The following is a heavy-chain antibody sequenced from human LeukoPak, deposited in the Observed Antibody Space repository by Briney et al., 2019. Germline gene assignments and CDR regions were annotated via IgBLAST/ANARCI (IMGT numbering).Heavy chain of an antibody. CDR2: ISGSGGST. J-gene: IGHJ6*03. D-gene: IGHD4-11*01. CDR3: AKGIGFEMTRSYYYMDV. V-gene: IGHV3-23*01. Sequence: PGGPLRLSCAASGFTFSSYAMSWVRQAPGEGLEWVSAISGSGGSTYYADSVKGLFTISRDNSMNTLYLQMNSLRAEDTAVYYCAKGIGFEMTRSYYYMDVWGKGTTVTVSS. CDR1: GFTFSSYA.